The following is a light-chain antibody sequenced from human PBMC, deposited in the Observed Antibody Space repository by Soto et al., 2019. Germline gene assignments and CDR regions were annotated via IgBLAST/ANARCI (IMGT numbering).Light chain of an antibody. CDR3: QQYYNLPIT. V-gene: IGKV1-33*01. CDR1: QDISNH. CDR2: DAS. Sequence: DIQMTQSPSSLSASVGDRVTITCQASQDISNHLNWYQQKPGKAPKLLIYDASNLETGVPSRFSGSGSGTDFTVTISSLQPEDFETYYCQQYYNLPITLGQGTRLEIK. J-gene: IGKJ5*01.